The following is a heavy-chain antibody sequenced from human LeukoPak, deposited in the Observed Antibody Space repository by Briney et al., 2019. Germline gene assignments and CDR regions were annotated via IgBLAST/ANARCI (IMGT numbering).Heavy chain of an antibody. CDR1: AFTFSNAW. CDR3: TTEERVSSGYCSGGSCYIDY. D-gene: IGHD2-15*01. J-gene: IGHJ4*02. Sequence: SGGSLRLSCAASAFTFSNAWMNWLRQAPGKGREGVGRIKSKTDGGTTDYAAPVKGRFNISRDDSKNTLYLQMHSLKTEDTAVYYCTTEERVSSGYCSGGSCYIDYWGQGTLVTVSS. V-gene: IGHV3-15*01. CDR2: IKSKTDGGTT.